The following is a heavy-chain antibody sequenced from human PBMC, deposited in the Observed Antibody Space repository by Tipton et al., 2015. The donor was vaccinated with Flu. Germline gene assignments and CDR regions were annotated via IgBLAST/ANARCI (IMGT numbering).Heavy chain of an antibody. V-gene: IGHV4-31*03. CDR3: ARVASKPYYGMDV. D-gene: IGHD4-11*01. J-gene: IGHJ6*02. CDR1: GGSISSGGYY. Sequence: TLSLTCTVSGGSISSGGYYWSWIRQHPGKGLEWIGYIYYSGSTYYNPSLKSRVTISVDTSKNQFSLKLSSVTAADTAVYYCARVASKPYYGMDVWGQGTTVTVSS. CDR2: IYYSGST.